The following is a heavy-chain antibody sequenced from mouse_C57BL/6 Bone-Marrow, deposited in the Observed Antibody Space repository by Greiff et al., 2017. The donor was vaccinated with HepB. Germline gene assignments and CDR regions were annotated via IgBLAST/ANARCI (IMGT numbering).Heavy chain of an antibody. CDR2: IYPRSGNT. CDR1: GYTFTSYG. CDR3: ARFYGSSLYYAMDY. J-gene: IGHJ4*01. V-gene: IGHV1-81*01. D-gene: IGHD1-1*01. Sequence: VKLMESGAELARPGASVKLSCKASGYTFTSYGISWVKQRTGQGLEWIGEIYPRSGNTYYNEKFKGKATLTADKSSSTAYMELRSLTSEDSAVYFCARFYGSSLYYAMDYWGQGTSVTVSS.